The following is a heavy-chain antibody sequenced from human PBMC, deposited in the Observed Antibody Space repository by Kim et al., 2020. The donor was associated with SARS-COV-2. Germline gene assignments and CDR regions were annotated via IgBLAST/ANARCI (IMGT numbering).Heavy chain of an antibody. CDR3: ARAALYPRHFDY. V-gene: IGHV4-31*02. D-gene: IGHD2-15*01. J-gene: IGHJ4*02. Sequence: YYNPSLKSRVTISVDTSKNQFSLKLSSVTAADTAVYYCARAALYPRHFDYWGQGTLVTVSS.